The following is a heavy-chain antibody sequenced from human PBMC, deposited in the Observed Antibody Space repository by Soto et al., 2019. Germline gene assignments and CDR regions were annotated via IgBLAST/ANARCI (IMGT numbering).Heavy chain of an antibody. D-gene: IGHD6-13*01. CDR2: INPTSGGT. J-gene: IGHJ6*02. CDR3: ARDGIAAAGSGVFAMDV. Sequence: ASVKVSCKASGYTFTGYYMHWVRQAPGKWLEWMGWINPTSGGTNYAQKFQGRVTMTRDTSISTAYMELSRLRSDDTAVYYCARDGIAAAGSGVFAMDVWGQGTMVTVYS. CDR1: GYTFTGYY. V-gene: IGHV1-2*02.